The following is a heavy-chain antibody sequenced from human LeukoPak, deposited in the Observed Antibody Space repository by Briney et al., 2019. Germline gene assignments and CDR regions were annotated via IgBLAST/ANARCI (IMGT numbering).Heavy chain of an antibody. CDR2: TYYSGNT. D-gene: IGHD3-10*01. J-gene: IGHJ4*02. V-gene: IGHV4-59*12. CDR1: GDSITSYY. CDR3: DRGRYYYGSGSSDY. Sequence: SETLSLTCTVSGDSITSYYWIWIRQPPGKGLEYLGYTYYSGNTNYNPSLKSRVTISVDPSKNQFSLKLSSVTAADTAVYYCDRGRYYYGSGSSDYWGQGTLVSVSS.